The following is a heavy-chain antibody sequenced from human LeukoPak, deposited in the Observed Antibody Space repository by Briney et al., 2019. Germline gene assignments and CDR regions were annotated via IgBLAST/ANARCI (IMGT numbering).Heavy chain of an antibody. V-gene: IGHV4-61*01. J-gene: IGHJ4*02. CDR2: IYYSGST. CDR3: ARCLRPIVGATGYFDY. CDR1: GGSVSSGTYY. Sequence: SETLSLTCTVSGGSVSSGTYYWSWIRQPPGKGLEWIGYIYYSGSTNYNPSLKSRVTISVDTSKNQFSLKLSSVTAADTAVYYCARCLRPIVGATGYFDYWGQGTLVTVSS. D-gene: IGHD1-26*01.